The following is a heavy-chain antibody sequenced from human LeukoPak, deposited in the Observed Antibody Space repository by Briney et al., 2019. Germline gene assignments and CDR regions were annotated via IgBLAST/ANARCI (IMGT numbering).Heavy chain of an antibody. Sequence: ASVKVSCKASGYTFTSYYMHWVRQAPGQGLEWMGIINPSGGSTSYAQKLQGRVTITADKSTSTAYMELSSLRSEDTAVYYCARDLGDDSLNENYYDSSGYQGWGQGTLVTVSS. V-gene: IGHV1-46*01. CDR2: INPSGGST. CDR1: GYTFTSYY. CDR3: ARDLGDDSLNENYYDSSGYQG. D-gene: IGHD3-22*01. J-gene: IGHJ4*02.